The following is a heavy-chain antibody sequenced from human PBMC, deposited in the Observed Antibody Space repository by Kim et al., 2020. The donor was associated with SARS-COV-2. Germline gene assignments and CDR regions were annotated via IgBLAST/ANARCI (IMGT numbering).Heavy chain of an antibody. J-gene: IGHJ4*02. V-gene: IGHV4-39*01. Sequence: TYYIPSLQSRVNISVDTAKSQFSLNLRSVTATDTAVYYCARRGGIVNNYNYWGQGTLVTVSS. D-gene: IGHD1-1*01. CDR2: T. CDR3: ARRGGIVNNYNY.